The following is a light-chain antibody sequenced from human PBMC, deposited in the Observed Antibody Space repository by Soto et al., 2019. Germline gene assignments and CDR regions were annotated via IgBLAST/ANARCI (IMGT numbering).Light chain of an antibody. CDR1: QSVLYSSNNKNY. J-gene: IGKJ3*01. V-gene: IGKV4-1*01. CDR2: WAS. CDR3: QQYYSTWVT. Sequence: DIVMTQSPDSLAMSLGERATINCKSSQSVLYSSNNKNYLAWYQQKPGQPPKLLIYWASTRESGVPDRFSGSGSGTDFTLTISSLQAEDVAVYYCQQYYSTWVTFGPGTKVDIK.